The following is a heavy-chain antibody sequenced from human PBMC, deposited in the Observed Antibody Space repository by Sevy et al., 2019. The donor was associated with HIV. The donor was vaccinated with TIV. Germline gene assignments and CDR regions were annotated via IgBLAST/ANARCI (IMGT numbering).Heavy chain of an antibody. V-gene: IGHV3-21*01. CDR2: ISMSSTYI. Sequence: GGSLRLSCTASAFTFSNYYMNWVRQAPGKGLEWVSSISMSSTYIYYADSVRGQFTTSRDNAKNSLYLQIGSLIAEDTAVYYCAGGYCSGRSCPRPVGFYSMDVWGQGTTVTVSS. CDR1: AFTFSNYY. CDR3: AGGYCSGRSCPRPVGFYSMDV. D-gene: IGHD2-15*01. J-gene: IGHJ6*02.